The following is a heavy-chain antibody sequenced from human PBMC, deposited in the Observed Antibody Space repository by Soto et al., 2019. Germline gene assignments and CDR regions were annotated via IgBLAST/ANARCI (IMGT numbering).Heavy chain of an antibody. V-gene: IGHV4-31*01. Sequence: QVLLQQSGPGLVKPSQTLSLTCTVSGGSITRDNYYWSWIRQYPGKGLEWIGYIYYSGTTYYNPSRNSPVIISVDPSKNQFSLKLTSVTVADTAIYYCARYCSSTDCYRKGLDVWGQGTAVTVSS. CDR2: IYYSGTT. D-gene: IGHD2-2*01. CDR1: GGSITRDNYY. CDR3: ARYCSSTDCYRKGLDV. J-gene: IGHJ6*02.